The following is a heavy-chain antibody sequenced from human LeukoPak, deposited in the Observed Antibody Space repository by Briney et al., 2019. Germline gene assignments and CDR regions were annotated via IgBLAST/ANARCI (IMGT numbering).Heavy chain of an antibody. V-gene: IGHV3-48*02. CDR3: ARGETAVTSYLHF. Sequence: GGSLRLSCAASGFIFSNYAMNWVRQAPGKGLEWISYISTSSSTIYYADSVKGRFTVSRDNAKNSLYLQMNSLTEEDTAVYYCARGETAVTSYLHFRGQGTLVTVSS. CDR1: GFIFSNYA. CDR2: ISTSSSTI. D-gene: IGHD2-21*02. J-gene: IGHJ4*02.